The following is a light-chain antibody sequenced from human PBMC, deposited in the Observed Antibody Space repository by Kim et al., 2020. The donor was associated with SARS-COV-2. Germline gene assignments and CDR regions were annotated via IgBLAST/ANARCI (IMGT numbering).Light chain of an antibody. CDR1: QSVSSSY. Sequence: EIVLTQSPVTLSLSPGERATLSSRASQSVSSSYLAWYQQKPGQVPSLLIYGASSRPTGIPDRFSGSGSVTDFTLTISRLESEDLAVYYCQQDGSTPTFGQGTKVAIK. CDR2: GAS. J-gene: IGKJ1*01. CDR3: QQDGSTPT. V-gene: IGKV3-20*01.